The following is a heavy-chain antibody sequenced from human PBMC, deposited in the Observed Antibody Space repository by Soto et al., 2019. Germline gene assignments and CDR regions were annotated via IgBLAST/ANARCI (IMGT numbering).Heavy chain of an antibody. Sequence: QVQLQESGPGLVKPSATLSLTCTVSGGSVSSGSYYWSWIRQPPGKGLEWIGYIYYSGSTNYNPSLKSRVTISVDTSKNQFSLKLSCVTAADTAVYYCARDRARMSVGDCYGMDVWGQGTTVTVSS. V-gene: IGHV4-61*01. CDR2: IYYSGST. J-gene: IGHJ6*02. CDR1: GGSVSSGSYY. CDR3: ARDRARMSVGDCYGMDV. D-gene: IGHD5-12*01.